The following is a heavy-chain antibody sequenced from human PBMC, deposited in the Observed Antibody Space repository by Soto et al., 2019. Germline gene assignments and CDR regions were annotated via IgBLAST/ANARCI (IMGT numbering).Heavy chain of an antibody. CDR2: IYSGGST. Sequence: EVQLVESGGGLVQPGGSLRLSCAASGFTVSSNYMSWVRQAPGKGLEWVSVIYSGGSTYYADSVKGRFTISRDNSKNTLYLQMNSLRAEDTAVYYCVRSYDFWSGYSNAFDIWGQGTMVTVSS. J-gene: IGHJ3*02. V-gene: IGHV3-66*01. D-gene: IGHD3-3*01. CDR3: VRSYDFWSGYSNAFDI. CDR1: GFTVSSNY.